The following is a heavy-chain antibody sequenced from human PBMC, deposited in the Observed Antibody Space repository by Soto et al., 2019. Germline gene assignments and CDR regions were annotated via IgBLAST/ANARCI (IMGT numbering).Heavy chain of an antibody. D-gene: IGHD3-16*02. CDR1: GFTFSSYA. Sequence: EVQLLESGGGLVQPGGSLRLSCAASGFTFSSYAMSWDRQAPGKGLEWVSAISGSGGSTYYADSVKGRFTISRDNSKNTRYLQMNSLRGEDTAVYYCAKVSGGDDVCGSYPPSWFDPWGQGTLVTVSS. CDR2: ISGSGGST. J-gene: IGHJ5*02. V-gene: IGHV3-23*01. CDR3: AKVSGGDDVCGSYPPSWFDP.